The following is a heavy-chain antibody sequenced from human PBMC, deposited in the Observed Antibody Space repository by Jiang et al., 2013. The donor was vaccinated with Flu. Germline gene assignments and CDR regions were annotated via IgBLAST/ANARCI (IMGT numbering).Heavy chain of an antibody. Sequence: GSGLVKPSQTLSLTCTVSGGSISSDNYFWGWIRQPPGKGLEWIGYIYYSGNTYYTPSLKSRITISVDTSKNQFSLKLSSVTAADTAVYYCARGSVVVTAIDGWFDPWGQGTLVTVSS. D-gene: IGHD2-21*02. CDR3: ARGSVVVTAIDGWFDP. V-gene: IGHV4-30-4*08. CDR1: GGSISSDNYF. J-gene: IGHJ5*02. CDR2: IYYSGNT.